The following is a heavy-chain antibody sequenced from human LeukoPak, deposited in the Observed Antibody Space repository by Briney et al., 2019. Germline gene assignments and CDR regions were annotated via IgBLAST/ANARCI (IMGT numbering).Heavy chain of an antibody. CDR1: GGSFSGYY. D-gene: IGHD3-9*01. CDR2: INHSGST. V-gene: IGHV4-34*01. J-gene: IGHJ6*02. CDR3: ARGLNDILTGYPNRYYYYGMDV. Sequence: SETLSLTCAVYGGSFSGYYWSWIRQPPGKGLEWIGEINHSGSTNYNPSLKSRVTISVDTSKNQFSLKLSSVTAADTAVYYCARGLNDILTGYPNRYYYYGMDVWGQGTTVTVSS.